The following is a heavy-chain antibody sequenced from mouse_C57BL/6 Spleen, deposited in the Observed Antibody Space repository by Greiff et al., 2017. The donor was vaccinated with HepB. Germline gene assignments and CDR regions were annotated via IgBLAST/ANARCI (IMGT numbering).Heavy chain of an antibody. CDR1: GFTFSDYG. V-gene: IGHV5-17*01. J-gene: IGHJ3*01. CDR2: ISSGSSTI. CDR3: ARGGTVGAY. D-gene: IGHD1-1*01. Sequence: EVMLVESGGGLVKPGGSLKLSCAASGFTFSDYGMHWVRQAPEKGLEWVAYISSGSSTIYYADTVKGRFTISRDNAKNTLFLQMTSLRSEDTAMYYCARGGTVGAYWGQGTLVTVSA.